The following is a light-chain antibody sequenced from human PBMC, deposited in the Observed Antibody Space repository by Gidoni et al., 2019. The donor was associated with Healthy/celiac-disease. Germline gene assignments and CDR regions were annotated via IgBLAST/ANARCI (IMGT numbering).Light chain of an antibody. J-gene: IGKJ1*01. CDR2: EVS. V-gene: IGKV2-29*02. CDR3: RQGIHLPRT. CDR1: QSLLHSHRKTY. Sequence: DIVMPQTPLSLSVTPGQPASIPCKSSQSLLHSHRKTYLYWYRQKPGQSPQLLIYEVSSRFSGVPDRSSGRGSGKDFTLKISRGEVEDVGVYYCRQGIHLPRTFGQGTKVEIK.